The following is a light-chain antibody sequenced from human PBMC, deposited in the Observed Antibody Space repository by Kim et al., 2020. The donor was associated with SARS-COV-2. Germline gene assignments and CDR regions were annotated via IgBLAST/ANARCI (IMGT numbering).Light chain of an antibody. J-gene: IGLJ2*01. V-gene: IGLV2-8*01. CDR2: GVS. CDR1: SSDVGGNNY. Sequence: GKSVTITWTGTSSDVGGNNYVSWYQQHPGKAPKLMIYGVSKRPSGVPDRFSGSKSGNTASLTVSGLQAEDEADYYCSSYAGSNNLVFGGGTQLTVL. CDR3: SSYAGSNNLV.